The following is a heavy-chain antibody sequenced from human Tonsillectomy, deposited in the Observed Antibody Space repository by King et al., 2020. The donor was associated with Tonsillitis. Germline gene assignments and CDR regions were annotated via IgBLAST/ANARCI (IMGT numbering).Heavy chain of an antibody. V-gene: IGHV4-30-4*01. CDR2: IFYSGIT. J-gene: IGHJ4*02. CDR3: ARGSPDYYGSDY. CDR1: GGSISSGDYY. D-gene: IGHD3-10*01. Sequence: VPLQESGPGLVKPSQTLSLTCTVSGGSISSGDYYWSWIRQPPGPGLEWIGYIFYSGITYYNPSLKSRLTISVDTSKNQFSLKLSSVTAADTAVYYCARGSPDYYGSDYWGQGTLVTVSS.